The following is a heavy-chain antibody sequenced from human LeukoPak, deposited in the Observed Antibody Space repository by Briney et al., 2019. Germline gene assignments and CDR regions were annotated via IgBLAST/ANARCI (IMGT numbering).Heavy chain of an antibody. J-gene: IGHJ5*02. CDR2: IYTSGST. CDR1: GGSISSYY. V-gene: IGHV4-4*07. Sequence: SETLSLTCTVSGGSISSYYWSWIRQPAGKGLEWIGRIYTSGSTNYNPSLKSRVTMSVDTSKNQFSLKLSSVTAADTAVYYCARDLAAAGTPIWFDPWGQGTLVTVSS. D-gene: IGHD6-13*01. CDR3: ARDLAAAGTPIWFDP.